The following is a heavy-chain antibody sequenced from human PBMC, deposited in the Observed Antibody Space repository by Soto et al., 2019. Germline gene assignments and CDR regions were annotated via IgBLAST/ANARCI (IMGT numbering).Heavy chain of an antibody. D-gene: IGHD2-15*01. CDR1: CYTFTSYG. J-gene: IGHJ6*02. V-gene: IGHV1-18*04. CDR2: ISAYNGNT. Sequence: XSGQVSCKASCYTFTSYGISWVRQAPGQGLEWMGWISAYNGNTNYAQKLQGRVTMTTDTSTSTAYMELRSLRSDDTAVYYCARPGGGYCSGGSCYGDYYYYGMDVWGQGTTVTVSS. CDR3: ARPGGGYCSGGSCYGDYYYYGMDV.